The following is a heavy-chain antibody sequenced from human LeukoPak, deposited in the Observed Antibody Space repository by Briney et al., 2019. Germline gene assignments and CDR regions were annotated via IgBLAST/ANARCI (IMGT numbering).Heavy chain of an antibody. J-gene: IGHJ4*02. D-gene: IGHD3-9*01. CDR1: GFIFRNYA. CDR3: AKWGDYDILTGYYVSDF. Sequence: GGSLRLSCAASGFIFRNYAMRWLRQAPGKELQWVAAITGSGDTTYYGDSVMGRFTISRDNSKNTLYLEVNTLRAEDTAVYYCAKWGDYDILTGYYVSDFWGQGTLVTVSS. V-gene: IGHV3-23*01. CDR2: ITGSGDTT.